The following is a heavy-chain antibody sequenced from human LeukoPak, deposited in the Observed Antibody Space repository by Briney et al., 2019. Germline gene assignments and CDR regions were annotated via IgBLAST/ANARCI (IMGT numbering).Heavy chain of an antibody. D-gene: IGHD6-6*01. CDR3: ARGKYTSFDN. J-gene: IGHJ4*02. Sequence: SQTLSLTCAISGDSIFTNNVAWNWIRLPPSGGLEWLGRTYYRSKWSFDYAVSVKSRITINADTSKNRFSLQLSSVTPEDTAVYYCARGKYTSFDNWGQGTLVTVSS. V-gene: IGHV6-1*01. CDR2: TYYRSKWSF. CDR1: GDSIFTNNVA.